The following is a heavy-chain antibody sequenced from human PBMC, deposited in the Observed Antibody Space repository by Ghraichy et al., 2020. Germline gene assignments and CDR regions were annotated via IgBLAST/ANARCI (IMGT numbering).Heavy chain of an antibody. CDR2: IFYDGKT. J-gene: IGHJ3*02. CDR3: ARHRGPFLDAFHS. D-gene: IGHD3-3*01. V-gene: IGHV4-39*01. Sequence: SETLSLTCVVSGDYVNSRNYYWAWIRQPPGKGLEWIGSIFYDGKTYYSPSLKGRVTISVDTSNNQFSLKMTSVTAADTDLYYCARHRGPFLDAFHSWGQGTMVTISS. CDR1: GDYVNSRNYY.